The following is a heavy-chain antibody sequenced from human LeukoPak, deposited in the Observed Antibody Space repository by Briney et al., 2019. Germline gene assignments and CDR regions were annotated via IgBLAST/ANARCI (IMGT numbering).Heavy chain of an antibody. J-gene: IGHJ3*02. CDR2: ISGSGDTK. V-gene: IGHV3-48*03. CDR1: GFTFSSYE. Sequence: GGTLRLSCAASGFTFSSYEMNWVRQAPGKGREGGSYISGSGDTKQYADAMKGRLTIYRENDKKLVYVKMNSLRAEDTAVYYCARSRNPDAFDMWGQGTMVTVSS. CDR3: ARSRNPDAFDM. D-gene: IGHD1-14*01.